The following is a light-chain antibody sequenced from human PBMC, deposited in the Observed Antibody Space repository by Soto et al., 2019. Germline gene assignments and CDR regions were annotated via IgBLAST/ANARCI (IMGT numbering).Light chain of an antibody. V-gene: IGKV1-17*01. Sequence: DIQMTQSPSSLSASVGDRVTITCRASQAIRNDLAWYQQKPGRAPKRLIYGSSSLQSGVPSRFSGRGSGTEFTLTISSLQPEDFATYYCQQYGTSPLTFGPGTRVD. CDR2: GSS. CDR3: QQYGTSPLT. J-gene: IGKJ3*01. CDR1: QAIRND.